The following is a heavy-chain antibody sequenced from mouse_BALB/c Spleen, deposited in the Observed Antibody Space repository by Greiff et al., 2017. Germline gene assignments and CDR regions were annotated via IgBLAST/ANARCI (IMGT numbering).Heavy chain of an antibody. CDR2: IRSKSNNYAT. CDR3: VRQELTGEFAY. D-gene: IGHD4-1*01. CDR1: GFTFNTYA. V-gene: IGHV10-1*02. Sequence: GGGLVQPKGSLKLSCAASGFTFNTYAMNWVRQAPGKGLEWVARIRSKSNNYATYYADSVKDRFTISRDDSQSMLYLQMNNLKTEDTAMYYCVRQELTGEFAYWGQGTLVTVSA. J-gene: IGHJ3*01.